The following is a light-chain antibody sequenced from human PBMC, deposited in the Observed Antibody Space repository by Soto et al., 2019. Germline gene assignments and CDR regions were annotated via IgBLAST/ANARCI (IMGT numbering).Light chain of an antibody. J-gene: IGKJ4*01. CDR2: GAS. Sequence: EIVLTQSPGTLSLSPVERATLSCRSSQSVSSSYLAWYPQKPGQAPRLLIYGASSLATGIPDRFSGSGSGTDFTLTISRLEPEDFAVYYWQQYGRSPPTTFGGGTKVEIK. CDR3: QQYGRSPPTT. V-gene: IGKV3-20*01. CDR1: QSVSSSY.